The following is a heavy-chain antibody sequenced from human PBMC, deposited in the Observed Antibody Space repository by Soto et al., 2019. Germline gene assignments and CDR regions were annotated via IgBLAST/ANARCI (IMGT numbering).Heavy chain of an antibody. CDR1: GFTFSDYY. V-gene: IGHV3-11*01. CDR2: INSGASIT. Sequence: GGSLRLSCAASGFTFSDYYMSWIRQAPGKGLEWISYINSGASITYYADSVKGRFTISRDNAKNSLYLQMNSLRAEDTAVYFCARGSRANSWYFDLWGRGTLVTVSS. J-gene: IGHJ2*01. CDR3: ARGSRANSWYFDL. D-gene: IGHD7-27*01.